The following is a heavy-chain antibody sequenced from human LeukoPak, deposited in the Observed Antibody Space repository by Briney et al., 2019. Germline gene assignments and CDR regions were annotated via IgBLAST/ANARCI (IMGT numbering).Heavy chain of an antibody. Sequence: AGGSLRLSCAASGFTFSSYAMHWVRQAPGKGLEWVAVISYDGSNKYYADSVKGRFTISRDNSKNTLYLQMNSLRAEDTAVYYCARGHYDFWSGYQSYGMDVWGQETTVTVSS. CDR3: ARGHYDFWSGYQSYGMDV. V-gene: IGHV3-30-3*01. D-gene: IGHD3-3*01. CDR2: ISYDGSNK. J-gene: IGHJ6*01. CDR1: GFTFSSYA.